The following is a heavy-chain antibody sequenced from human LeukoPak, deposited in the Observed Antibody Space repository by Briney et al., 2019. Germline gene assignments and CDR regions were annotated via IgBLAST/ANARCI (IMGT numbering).Heavy chain of an antibody. V-gene: IGHV3-48*03. CDR3: ARDHYYDSSGYSYGMDV. D-gene: IGHD3-22*01. Sequence: GGSLRLSCAASGFTFSDYQMNWVRQAPGEGLEWVSYISSSDSGDSTIYYADSVKGRFTISRDDAKNSLYLQMNSLRAEGTAVYSCARDHYYDSSGYSYGMDVWGQGTTVTVSS. CDR2: ISSSDSGDSTI. CDR1: GFTFSDYQ. J-gene: IGHJ6*02.